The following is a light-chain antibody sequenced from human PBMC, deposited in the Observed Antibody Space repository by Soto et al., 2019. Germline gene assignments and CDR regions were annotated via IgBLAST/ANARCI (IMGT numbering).Light chain of an antibody. CDR1: QSVKNN. J-gene: IGKJ2*01. CDR3: HQYNNWPLYT. V-gene: IGKV3-15*01. Sequence: EIVMTQSPATLSVSPGERVTLSCRATQSVKNNLAWYNQKPGQPPRLLIYDAFTRATGVPGRFSGSGSGTEFTLTISSLQSEDFAVYYCHQYNNWPLYTFGQGTKLEIK. CDR2: DAF.